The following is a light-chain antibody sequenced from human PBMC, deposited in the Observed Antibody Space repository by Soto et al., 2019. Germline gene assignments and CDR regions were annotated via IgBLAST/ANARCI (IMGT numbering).Light chain of an antibody. CDR1: QTVRDN. CDR2: DAS. CDR3: EQPHTAAET. V-gene: IGKV3-15*01. Sequence: AAVSWKASQTVRDNLGWYQQKPGQAPRLFIYDASTRATGIPARFSGSGPGTAYTLALRTRHSDYFAVPNCEQPHTAAETFAQGTKVDIK. J-gene: IGKJ1*01.